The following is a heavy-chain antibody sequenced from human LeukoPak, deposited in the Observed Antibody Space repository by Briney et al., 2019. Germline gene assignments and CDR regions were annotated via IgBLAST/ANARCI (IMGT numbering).Heavy chain of an antibody. V-gene: IGHV1-18*01. CDR3: ARTYKTAQMYYFDY. D-gene: IGHD5-18*01. Sequence: GASVKVSCKASGYTFTSYGISWVRQAPGQGLEWMGWISAYNGDTNYAQKLQGRVTMTTDTSTSTAYMELRSLRSDDTAVYYCARTYKTAQMYYFDYWGQGTLVTVSS. J-gene: IGHJ4*02. CDR1: GYTFTSYG. CDR2: ISAYNGDT.